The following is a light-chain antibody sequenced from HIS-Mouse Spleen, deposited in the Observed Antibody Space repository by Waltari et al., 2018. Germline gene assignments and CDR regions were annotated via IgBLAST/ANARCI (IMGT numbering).Light chain of an antibody. V-gene: IGLV2-23*01. CDR1: SSDVGSYHL. CDR2: EGS. J-gene: IGLJ2*01. CDR3: CSYAGSSTLV. Sequence: QSALTQPASVSGSPGQSITISCTGTSSDVGSYHLVSWYQQHPGKAPKLMIYEGSTRPLGVSNRFSGSKSGNTASLTISGLQAEDEADYYCCSYAGSSTLVFGGGTKLTVL.